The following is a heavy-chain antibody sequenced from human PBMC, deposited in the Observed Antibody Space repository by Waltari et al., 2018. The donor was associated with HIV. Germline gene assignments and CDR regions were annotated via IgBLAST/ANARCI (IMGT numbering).Heavy chain of an antibody. CDR1: GDSISSSC. V-gene: IGHV4-59*01. D-gene: IGHD6-13*01. Sequence: QVQLQESGPGLVKPSETLSLTCAVSGDSISSSCWRWIRPTPGKGLEWIGYIYYSGSTNYNPSLRNRVTISLDTSKNQFSLKMTSVTVADTALYYCARGGLIAAAGGGERRLDPWGQGTLVTVSS. CDR2: IYYSGST. J-gene: IGHJ5*02. CDR3: ARGGLIAAAGGGERRLDP.